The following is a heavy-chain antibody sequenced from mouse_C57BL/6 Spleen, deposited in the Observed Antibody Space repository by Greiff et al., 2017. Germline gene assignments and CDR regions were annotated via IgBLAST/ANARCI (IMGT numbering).Heavy chain of an antibody. Sequence: EVKLQQSGPELVKPGASVKISCKASGYTFTDYYMNWVKQSHGKSLEWIGDINPNNGGTSYNQKFKGKATLTVDKSSSTAYMELRSLTSEDSAVYYCAILYDYDDPYYFDYWGQGTTLTVSS. J-gene: IGHJ2*01. D-gene: IGHD2-4*01. CDR1: GYTFTDYY. CDR3: AILYDYDDPYYFDY. CDR2: INPNNGGT. V-gene: IGHV1-26*01.